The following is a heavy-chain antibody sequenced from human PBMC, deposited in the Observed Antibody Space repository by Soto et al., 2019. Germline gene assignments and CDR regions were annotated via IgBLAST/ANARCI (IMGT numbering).Heavy chain of an antibody. CDR1: GFTFSDYY. CDR3: ARDRSFWSGYYAEVYYYGMDV. D-gene: IGHD3-3*01. CDR2: ISSSGSTI. J-gene: IGHJ6*02. Sequence: ESGGGLVKPGGSLRLSCAASGFTFSDYYMSWIRQAPGKGLEWVSYISSSGSTIYYADSVKGRFTISRDNAKNSLYLQMNSLRAEDTAVYYCARDRSFWSGYYAEVYYYGMDVWGQGTTVTVSS. V-gene: IGHV3-11*01.